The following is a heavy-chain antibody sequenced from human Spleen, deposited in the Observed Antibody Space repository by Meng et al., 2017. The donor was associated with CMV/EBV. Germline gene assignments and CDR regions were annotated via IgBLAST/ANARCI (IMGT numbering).Heavy chain of an antibody. CDR1: GFTFNLYG. D-gene: IGHD3-3*01. J-gene: IGHJ4*02. CDR3: ARDLGGVDPRYLDF. Sequence: GGSLRLSCAASGFTFNLYGMHWVRQAPGKGLEWLTFISHDGTNEYYTDSVKGRFTISRDNSKNTLFLQMNSLKTEDTAVYLCARDLGGVDPRYLDFWGQGTLVTVSS. V-gene: IGHV3-30*03. CDR2: ISHDGTNE.